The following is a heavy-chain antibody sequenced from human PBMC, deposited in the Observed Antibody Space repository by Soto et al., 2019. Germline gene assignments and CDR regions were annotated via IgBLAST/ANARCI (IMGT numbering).Heavy chain of an antibody. CDR2: IDPSDSYI. Sequence: GETLKISCKGSGYSFTSYWISWVRQMPGKGLEWMGRIDPSDSYINYSPSFQGHVTISADKSISTAYLQWSSLKASDTAMYYCARDRRDGYNGIYGVDVWGQGTTVTVS. CDR3: ARDRRDGYNGIYGVDV. D-gene: IGHD5-12*01. J-gene: IGHJ6*02. V-gene: IGHV5-10-1*01. CDR1: GYSFTSYW.